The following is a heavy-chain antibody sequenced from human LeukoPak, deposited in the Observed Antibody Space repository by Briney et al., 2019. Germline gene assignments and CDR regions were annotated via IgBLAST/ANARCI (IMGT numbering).Heavy chain of an antibody. V-gene: IGHV3-7*01. Sequence: HTGGSLRLSCAASGFTFSSYWMSWVRQAPGKGLEWVANIKQDGSEKYYVDSVKGRFTISRDNAKNSLYLQMNSLRAEDTAVYYCARDRDYYGSGSYYGKGGMYNWFDPWGQGTLVTVSS. CDR1: GFTFSSYW. D-gene: IGHD3-10*01. CDR2: IKQDGSEK. CDR3: ARDRDYYGSGSYYGKGGMYNWFDP. J-gene: IGHJ5*02.